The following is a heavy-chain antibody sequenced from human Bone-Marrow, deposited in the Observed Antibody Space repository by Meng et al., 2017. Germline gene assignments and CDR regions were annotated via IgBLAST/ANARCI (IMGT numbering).Heavy chain of an antibody. V-gene: IGHV4-39*07. D-gene: IGHD6-13*01. CDR1: GGSISSSSYY. J-gene: IGHJ6*02. CDR3: AKIAAAGTMSWYYYYGMDV. CDR2: IYYGGST. Sequence: GSLRLSCTVSGGSISSSSYYWGWVRQPPGKGLEWIGDIYYGGSTYYNPSLKSRVTMSVDTSKNQFSLKLSSVTAADTAVYYCAKIAAAGTMSWYYYYGMDVWGQGTTVTVSS.